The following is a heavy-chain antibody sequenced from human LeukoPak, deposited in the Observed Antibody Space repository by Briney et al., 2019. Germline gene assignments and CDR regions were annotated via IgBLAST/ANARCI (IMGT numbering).Heavy chain of an antibody. D-gene: IGHD3-10*01. J-gene: IGHJ4*02. CDR2: INHSGST. Sequence: SETLSLTCAVYGGSFSGYYWSWIRQPPGKGLGWIGEINHSGSTNYNPSLKSRVTISVDTSKNQFSLKLSSVTAADTAVYYCARTRGDFDYWGQGTLVTVSS. CDR3: ARTRGDFDY. V-gene: IGHV4-34*01. CDR1: GGSFSGYY.